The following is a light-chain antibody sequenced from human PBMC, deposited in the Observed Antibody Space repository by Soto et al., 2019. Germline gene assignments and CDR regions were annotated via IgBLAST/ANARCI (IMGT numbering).Light chain of an antibody. V-gene: IGKV3-20*01. CDR2: GAS. CDR3: QQYGGSPTYT. J-gene: IGKJ2*01. CDR1: QSVSSSY. Sequence: EIVLTQSTGTLSLSPGERATLSCRASQSVSSSYLAWYQQKPGQAPRLLIYGASSRATGIPDRFSGSGSGTDFTLTISRLEPEDFAVYYCQQYGGSPTYTFGQGTKLEIK.